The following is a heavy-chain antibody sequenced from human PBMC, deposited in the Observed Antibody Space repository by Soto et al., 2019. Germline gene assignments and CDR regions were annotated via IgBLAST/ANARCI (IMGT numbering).Heavy chain of an antibody. CDR1: GFTFSSYA. V-gene: IGHV3-23*01. CDR2: ISGSGGST. CDR3: AKDLRIAVAGTGFDY. D-gene: IGHD6-19*01. Sequence: GGSLRLSCAASGFTFSSYAMSWVRQAPGKGLEWVSAISGSGGSTYYADSVKGRFTISRDNSKNTLYLQMNSLRAEDTAVYCCAKDLRIAVAGTGFDYWGQGTLVTVSS. J-gene: IGHJ4*02.